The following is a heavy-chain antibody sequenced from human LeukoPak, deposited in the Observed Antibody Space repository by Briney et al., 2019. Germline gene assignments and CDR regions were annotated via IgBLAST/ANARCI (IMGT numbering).Heavy chain of an antibody. Sequence: SLTLSLTGTYSGGAISSYYWSWIRQPPGKRLEWIGHIYYGGGTRYTPSLKSRVAISLDTSKNQNSLKLSSVTAADTAVNDCARFRSSDNSVYYWGFDWWGQGTLVTVNS. V-gene: IGHV4-59*01. CDR2: IYYGGGT. CDR3: ARFRSSDNSVYYWGFDW. J-gene: IGHJ4*02. CDR1: GGAISSYY. D-gene: IGHD3-22*01.